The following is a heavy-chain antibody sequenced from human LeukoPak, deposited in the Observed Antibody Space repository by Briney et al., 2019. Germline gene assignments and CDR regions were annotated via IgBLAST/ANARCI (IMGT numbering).Heavy chain of an antibody. V-gene: IGHV5-51*01. CDR2: IYPGDSGP. J-gene: IGHJ3*01. D-gene: IGHD1-26*01. CDR3: GMSGDRVPLQDDVFDV. CDR1: GSSFTSYC. Sequence: GESLKISCKVSGSSFTSYCIGWVRQMPGKGLKWMGIIYPGDSGPTYSPSFQGQVTISVDKSINTAYLQWSSLQASDTAMYYCGMSGDRVPLQDDVFDVWGQGTMVTVST.